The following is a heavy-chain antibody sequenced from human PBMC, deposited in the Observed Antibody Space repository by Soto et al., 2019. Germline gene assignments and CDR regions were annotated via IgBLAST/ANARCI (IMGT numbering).Heavy chain of an antibody. Sequence: GGSLRLSCAASGFTFSSYGMHWVRQAPGKGLEWVAVISHDGSKKYYADSVKGRFTISRDNSKNTLYLQMNSLRAEDTAVYYCAKDKGYDVLTFHGMDVWGQGTTVTVSS. J-gene: IGHJ6*02. D-gene: IGHD3-9*01. V-gene: IGHV3-30*18. CDR2: ISHDGSKK. CDR1: GFTFSSYG. CDR3: AKDKGYDVLTFHGMDV.